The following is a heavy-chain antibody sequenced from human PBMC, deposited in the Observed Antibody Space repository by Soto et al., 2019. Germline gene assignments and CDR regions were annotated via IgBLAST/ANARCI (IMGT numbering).Heavy chain of an antibody. D-gene: IGHD3-22*01. J-gene: IGHJ4*02. CDR1: GGTFSSYA. V-gene: IGHV1-69*12. CDR3: AGDYHYDSSGYPPFDY. Sequence: QVQLVQSGAEVKKPGFSVKVTCKASGGTFSSYAISWVRQAPGQGLEWMGGIIPIFGTANYAQKFQGRVTITADESTSTAYMELSSLRSEDTAVYYCAGDYHYDSSGYPPFDYWGQGTLVTVSS. CDR2: IIPIFGTA.